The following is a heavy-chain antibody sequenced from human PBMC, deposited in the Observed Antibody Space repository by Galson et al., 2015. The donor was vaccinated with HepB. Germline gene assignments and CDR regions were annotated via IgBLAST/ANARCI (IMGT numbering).Heavy chain of an antibody. CDR3: ARGTTWIHYAAIDY. Sequence: SLRLSCAASGFAFSTFAMHWVRQAPGKGLEWVAIISYDGGIEHSADSVKGRFTVSRDNSKNTLYLQMNSLRGEDTAVYYCARGTTWIHYAAIDYWGQGTLVTVSS. D-gene: IGHD5-18*01. J-gene: IGHJ4*02. CDR1: GFAFSTFA. CDR2: ISYDGGIE. V-gene: IGHV3-30-3*01.